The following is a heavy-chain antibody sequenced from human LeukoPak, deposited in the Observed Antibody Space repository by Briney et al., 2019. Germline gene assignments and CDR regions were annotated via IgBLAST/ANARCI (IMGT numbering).Heavy chain of an antibody. J-gene: IGHJ3*02. Sequence: SETLSLTCTVSGGSISSYDWTWIRQPPGKGLEWIGYIYYSGSTNYNPSLKSRVTISLDTSKNQFSLRLSSVTAADTAVYYCATFDGESHAFDIWGQGTMVTVSS. CDR2: IYYSGST. CDR1: GGSISSYD. D-gene: IGHD3-10*01. V-gene: IGHV4-59*01. CDR3: ATFDGESHAFDI.